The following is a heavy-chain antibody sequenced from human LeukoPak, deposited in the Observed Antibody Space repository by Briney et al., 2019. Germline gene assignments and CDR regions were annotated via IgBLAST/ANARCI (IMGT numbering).Heavy chain of an antibody. V-gene: IGHV1-18*01. CDR2: ISAYNGNT. CDR3: ARDSVTRYYHDSSGYYYYFDY. Sequence: GASVKVSRKASGYTFTTYGITWVRQAPGQGLEWMGWISAYNGNTNYAQKLQGRVTMTTDTSTSTAYMELRSLRSDDTAVYYCARDSVTRYYHDSSGYYYYFDYWGQGTLVTVSS. D-gene: IGHD3-22*01. CDR1: GYTFTTYG. J-gene: IGHJ4*02.